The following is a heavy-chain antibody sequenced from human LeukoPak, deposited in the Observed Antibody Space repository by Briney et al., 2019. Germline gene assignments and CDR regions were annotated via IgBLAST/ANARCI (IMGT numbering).Heavy chain of an antibody. V-gene: IGHV1-2*06. Sequence: ASVKVSCKASGYTFTGYYMHWVRQAPGQGLEWMGRINPNSGGTNYAQKFQGRVTMTRDTSISTAYMELSRLRSDDTAVYYCARDWTSAVGATKVDYWGRGTLVTVFS. D-gene: IGHD1-26*01. CDR2: INPNSGGT. CDR3: ARDWTSAVGATKVDY. J-gene: IGHJ4*02. CDR1: GYTFTGYY.